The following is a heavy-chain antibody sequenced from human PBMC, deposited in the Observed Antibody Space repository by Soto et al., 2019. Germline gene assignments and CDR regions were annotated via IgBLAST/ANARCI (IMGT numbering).Heavy chain of an antibody. CDR1: GGTFGSYA. D-gene: IGHD3-9*01. CDR2: IIPIFGTA. J-gene: IGHJ3*02. CDR3: AREQDYDILTGYATLDAFDI. V-gene: IGHV1-69*06. Sequence: SVKVSCKASGGTFGSYAISWVRKAPGQGLEWMGGIIPIFGTANYAQKFQGRVTITADKSTSTAYMELSSLRSEDTAVYYCAREQDYDILTGYATLDAFDIWGQGTMVTVSS.